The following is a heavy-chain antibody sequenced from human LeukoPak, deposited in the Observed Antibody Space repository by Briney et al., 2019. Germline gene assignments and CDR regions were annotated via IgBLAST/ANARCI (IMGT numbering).Heavy chain of an antibody. CDR2: IIPIFGTA. CDR1: GGTLSSYT. J-gene: IGHJ5*02. V-gene: IGHV1-69*05. Sequence: ASVKVSCKASGGTLSSYTFSWVRQAPGQGLEWMGGIIPIFGTANYAQKFQGRVTITTDESTRTAYMELSSLRSEDTAAYYCAKDHEAAAAYNWLDPWGQGTLVTVSS. CDR3: AKDHEAAAAYNWLDP. D-gene: IGHD6-13*01.